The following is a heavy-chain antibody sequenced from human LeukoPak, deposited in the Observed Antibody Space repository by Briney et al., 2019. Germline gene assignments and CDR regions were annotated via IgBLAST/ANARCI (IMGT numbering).Heavy chain of an antibody. CDR3: ARPHRGYSYGFDY. Sequence: SETLSLTCTVSGGSISSSSYYWGWIRQPPGKGLEWVGSIYYSGSTYYNPSLKSRVTISVDMSKKQFSLKVSSVTAADTAVYYCARPHRGYSYGFDYWGQGTLVTVSS. D-gene: IGHD5-18*01. CDR1: GGSISSSSYY. V-gene: IGHV4-39*01. CDR2: IYYSGST. J-gene: IGHJ4*02.